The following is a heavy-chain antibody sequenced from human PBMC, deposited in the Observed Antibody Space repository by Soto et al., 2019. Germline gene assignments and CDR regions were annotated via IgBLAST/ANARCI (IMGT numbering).Heavy chain of an antibody. J-gene: IGHJ6*02. CDR2: IIPIFGTA. D-gene: IGHD3-3*01. Sequence: QVQLVQSGAEVKKPGSSVKVSCKASGGTFSSYAISWVRQAPGQGHEWMGGIIPIFGTANYAQKFQGRVTITADESTSTAYMELSSLRSEDTAVYYCARNLRFLEWLEGYYGMDVWGQGTTVTVSS. CDR3: ARNLRFLEWLEGYYGMDV. V-gene: IGHV1-69*01. CDR1: GGTFSSYA.